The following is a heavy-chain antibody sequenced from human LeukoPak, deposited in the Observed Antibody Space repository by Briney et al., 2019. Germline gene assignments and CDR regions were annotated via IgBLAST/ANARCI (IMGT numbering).Heavy chain of an antibody. Sequence: GASVKVSCKGSGYTFTRYYMHWVRQAPGQGLEWMGWINPNSGGTNYAQKFQGRVTMTRDTSISTAYMEPSRLRSDDTAVYYCARDVGEQWPKDAFDIWGQGTMVTVSS. CDR3: ARDVGEQWPKDAFDI. CDR1: GYTFTRYY. CDR2: INPNSGGT. D-gene: IGHD6-19*01. J-gene: IGHJ3*02. V-gene: IGHV1-2*02.